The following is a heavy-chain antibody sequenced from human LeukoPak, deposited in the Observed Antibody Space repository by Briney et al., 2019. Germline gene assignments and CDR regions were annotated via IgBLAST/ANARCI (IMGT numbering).Heavy chain of an antibody. D-gene: IGHD2-15*01. Sequence: PSETLSRTCTVSGGSISSYYWSWIRQPPGKGLEWIGYIYYSGSTNYNPSLKSRVTISVDTSKNQFSLKLSSVTAADTAVYYCARLVVVAATPYWFDPWGQGTLVTVSS. V-gene: IGHV4-59*12. J-gene: IGHJ5*02. CDR2: IYYSGST. CDR3: ARLVVVAATPYWFDP. CDR1: GGSISSYY.